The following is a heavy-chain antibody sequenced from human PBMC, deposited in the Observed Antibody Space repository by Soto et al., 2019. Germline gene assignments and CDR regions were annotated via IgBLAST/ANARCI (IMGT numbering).Heavy chain of an antibody. Sequence: PGGSLRLSCAASGFTFSSYAMSWVRQAPGKGLKWVSAISVSGGSTYYADSVKGRFTISRDNSKNTLYLQMNSLRAEDTAVYYCTTDSYSSITIVRFDYWGHGTLVTVSS. CDR2: ISVSGGST. CDR3: TTDSYSSITIVRFDY. CDR1: GFTFSSYA. D-gene: IGHD2-2*01. J-gene: IGHJ4*01. V-gene: IGHV3-23*01.